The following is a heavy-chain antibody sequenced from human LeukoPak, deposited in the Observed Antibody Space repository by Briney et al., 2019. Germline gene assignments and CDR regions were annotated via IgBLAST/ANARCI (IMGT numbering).Heavy chain of an antibody. V-gene: IGHV4-34*01. Sequence: SETLSLTCAVYGGSFSGYYWSWIRQPPGKGLEWIGENNHSERTNYNPSQESRVTISVDTSKNQFSLKRISVTAADTAVYYCARSSTKTYYYDSSGYYNWGQGTLVTVSS. CDR3: ARSSTKTYYYDSSGYYN. CDR2: NNHSERT. CDR1: GGSFSGYY. D-gene: IGHD3-22*01. J-gene: IGHJ4*02.